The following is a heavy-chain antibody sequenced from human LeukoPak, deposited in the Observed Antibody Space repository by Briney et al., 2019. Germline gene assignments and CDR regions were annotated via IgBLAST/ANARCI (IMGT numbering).Heavy chain of an antibody. D-gene: IGHD2-8*02. V-gene: IGHV1-18*01. CDR3: ARIIDLVLVGAADV. J-gene: IGHJ6*04. CDR2: ISGYNGDT. Sequence: GASVKVSCKASGYIFTDYGLTWVRQAPGQGLEWMGWISGYNGDTKYAQKFQGRVTMTTDTSTSTASMELRSLRYDDTAMYYCARIIDLVLVGAADVWGKGTMVTVSS. CDR1: GYIFTDYG.